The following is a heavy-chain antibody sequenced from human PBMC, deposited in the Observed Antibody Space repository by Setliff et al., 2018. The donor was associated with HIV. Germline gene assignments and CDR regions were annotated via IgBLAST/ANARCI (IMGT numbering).Heavy chain of an antibody. J-gene: IGHJ6*03. D-gene: IGHD3-10*01. V-gene: IGHV1-18*01. CDR2: ISAYNGNT. CDR1: GYSFTNYA. Sequence: GASVKVSCKASGYSFTNYAMHWVRQAPGQGLEWMGWISAYNGNTNYAQKFQGRVTITADESTSTAYMELSSLRSEDTAVYYCARARGNYYGSGKVYYYYYYMDVWGKGTTVTVSS. CDR3: ARARGNYYGSGKVYYYYYYMDV.